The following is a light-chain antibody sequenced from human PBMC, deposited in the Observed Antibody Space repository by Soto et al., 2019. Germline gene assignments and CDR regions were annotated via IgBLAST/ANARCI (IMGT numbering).Light chain of an antibody. V-gene: IGLV2-14*01. J-gene: IGLJ2*01. CDR2: GVS. Sequence: QSALTQPASVSGSPGQSITISCTGTSSDVGAYTYVSWYQQHPGKAPKLMIYGVSIRPSGVSDRFSGSKSGNTASLTISGLQAEDEADYYCSSYTSSNTLIFGGGTKVTVL. CDR3: SSYTSSNTLI. CDR1: SSDVGAYTY.